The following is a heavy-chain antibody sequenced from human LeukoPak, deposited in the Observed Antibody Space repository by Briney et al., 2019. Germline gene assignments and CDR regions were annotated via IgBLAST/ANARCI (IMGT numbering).Heavy chain of an antibody. Sequence: SETLSLTCTVSGYSISSGYYWGWIRQPPGKGLEWIGSIYHSGSTYYNPSLKSRVTISVDTSKNQFSLKLSSVTAADTAVYYCARADTLTYYYDSSGYYRGWYFDYWGQGTLVTVSS. CDR3: ARADTLTYYYDSSGYYRGWYFDY. CDR2: IYHSGST. D-gene: IGHD3-22*01. V-gene: IGHV4-38-2*02. J-gene: IGHJ4*02. CDR1: GYSISSGYY.